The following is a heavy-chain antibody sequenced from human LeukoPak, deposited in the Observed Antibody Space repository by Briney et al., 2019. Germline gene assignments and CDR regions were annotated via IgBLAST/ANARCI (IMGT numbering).Heavy chain of an antibody. CDR3: ARLVYAISTFDY. J-gene: IGHJ4*02. D-gene: IGHD2-8*01. CDR2: ISPNSGGT. V-gene: IGHV1-2*02. CDR1: GYTFTGYY. Sequence: ASVKVSCKASGYTFTGYYMHWVRQAPGQGLEWMGWISPNSGGTNYAQKFQGRVTMTRDTSISTAYMELSRLRSDDTAVYYCARLVYAISTFDYWGQGTLVTVSS.